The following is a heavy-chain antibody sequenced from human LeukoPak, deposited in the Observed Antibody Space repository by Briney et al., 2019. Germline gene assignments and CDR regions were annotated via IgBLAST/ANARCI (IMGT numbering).Heavy chain of an antibody. V-gene: IGHV1-2*02. CDR2: INLNSAGT. Sequence: ASVKVSCKASGYTFTDYYIHWVRQAPGQGLEWLGWINLNSAGTKYAQKFQGRVTMTRDTSISTAYMELSRLRSDDTAVYYCARFAFGGTSDYWGQGTLVTVSS. CDR3: ARFAFGGTSDY. D-gene: IGHD3-16*01. CDR1: GYTFTDYY. J-gene: IGHJ4*02.